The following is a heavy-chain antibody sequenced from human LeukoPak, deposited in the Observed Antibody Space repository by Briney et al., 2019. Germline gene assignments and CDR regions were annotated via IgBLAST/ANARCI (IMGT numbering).Heavy chain of an antibody. J-gene: IGHJ4*02. CDR2: ISGSGGST. CDR3: AKDIPVIVNQFEDY. D-gene: IGHD3-16*02. CDR1: GFTFSSYA. Sequence: PGGSLRLSCAASGFTFSSYAMSWVRQAPGKGLEWVSAISGSGGSTCYADSVKGRFTISRDNSKNTLYLQMNSLRAEDTAVYYCAKDIPVIVNQFEDYWGQGTLVTVSS. V-gene: IGHV3-23*01.